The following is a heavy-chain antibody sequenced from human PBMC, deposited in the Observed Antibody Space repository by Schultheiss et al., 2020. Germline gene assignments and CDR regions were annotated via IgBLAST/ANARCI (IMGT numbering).Heavy chain of an antibody. J-gene: IGHJ5*02. CDR1: GGSISSGSYY. Sequence: SETLSLTCTVSGGSISSGSYYWSWIRQPAGKGLEWIGRIYTSGSTNYNPSLKSRVTISVDTSKNQFSLKLSSVTAADTAVYYCARAGLELQIGLPPGGFDPWGQGTLVTVSS. CDR3: ARAGLELQIGLPPGGFDP. V-gene: IGHV4-61*02. D-gene: IGHD1-7*01. CDR2: IYTSGST.